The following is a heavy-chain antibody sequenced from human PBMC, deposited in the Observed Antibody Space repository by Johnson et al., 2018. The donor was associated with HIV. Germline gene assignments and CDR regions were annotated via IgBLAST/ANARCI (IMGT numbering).Heavy chain of an antibody. CDR1: GFTFSGYW. D-gene: IGHD3-22*01. Sequence: MQLVESGGGLVQPGGSLRLSCAASGFTFSGYWMTWVRQAPGKVLEWVANIKEDGSEKYYVDSVKGRFTISRDNAKNSLYLQMNSLRAEDTAVYYCARESDSSGYYSDAFDIWGQGTMVTVSS. V-gene: IGHV3-7*03. CDR2: IKEDGSEK. CDR3: ARESDSSGYYSDAFDI. J-gene: IGHJ3*02.